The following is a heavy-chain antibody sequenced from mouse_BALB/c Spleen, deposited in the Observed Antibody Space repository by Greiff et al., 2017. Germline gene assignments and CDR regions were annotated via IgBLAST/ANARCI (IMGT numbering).Heavy chain of an antibody. CDR1: GFTFSDYG. D-gene: IGHD6-1*01. J-gene: IGHJ1*01. V-gene: IGHV5-15*02. Sequence: EVKVVESGGGLVQPGGSRKLSCAASGFTFSDYGMAWVRQAPGKGPEWVAFISNLAYSIYYADTVTGRFTISRENAKNTLYLEMSSLRSEDTAMYYCASSRYWYFDVWGAGTTVTVSS. CDR2: ISNLAYSI. CDR3: ASSRYWYFDV.